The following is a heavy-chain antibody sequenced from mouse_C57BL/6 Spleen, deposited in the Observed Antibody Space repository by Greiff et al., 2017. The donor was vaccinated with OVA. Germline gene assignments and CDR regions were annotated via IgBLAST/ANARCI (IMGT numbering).Heavy chain of an antibody. V-gene: IGHV14-1*01. J-gene: IGHJ2*01. D-gene: IGHD1-1*01. Sequence: EVKLMESGAELVRPGASVKLSCTASGFNIKDYYMHWVKQRPEQGLEWIGRIDPEDGDTEYAPKFQGKATMTADTSSNTAYLQLSSLTSEDTAVYYCTHYYYGSSPFDYWGQGTTLTVSS. CDR1: GFNIKDYY. CDR2: IDPEDGDT. CDR3: THYYYGSSPFDY.